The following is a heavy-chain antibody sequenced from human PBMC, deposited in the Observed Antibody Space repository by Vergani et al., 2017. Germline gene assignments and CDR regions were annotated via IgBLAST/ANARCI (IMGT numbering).Heavy chain of an antibody. CDR3: AREGSWDLFYYYYYMDV. V-gene: IGHV1-69*12. D-gene: IGHD1-26*01. CDR1: GGTFSSYT. Sequence: QVQLVQSGAEVKKPGSSVKVSCKASGGTFSSYTISWVRQAPGQGLEWMGGIIPIFGTANYAQKFQGRVTITADESTSTAYMELSSLRSEDTAVYYCAREGSWDLFYYYYYMDVWGKGTTVTVSS. J-gene: IGHJ6*03. CDR2: IIPIFGTA.